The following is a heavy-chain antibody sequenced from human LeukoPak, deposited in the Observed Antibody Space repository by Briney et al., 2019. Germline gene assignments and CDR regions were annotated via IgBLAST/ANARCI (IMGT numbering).Heavy chain of an antibody. V-gene: IGHV4-59*12. CDR1: GGSISSYY. J-gene: IGHJ5*02. D-gene: IGHD2-2*01. CDR3: ARDLYHTGWFDP. Sequence: SETLSLTCTVSGGSISSYYWSWIRQPPGKGLEWIGYIYYSGSTNYNPSLKSRVTISVDKSKNQFSLKLSSVTAADTAVYYCARDLYHTGWFDPWGQGTLVTVSS. CDR2: IYYSGST.